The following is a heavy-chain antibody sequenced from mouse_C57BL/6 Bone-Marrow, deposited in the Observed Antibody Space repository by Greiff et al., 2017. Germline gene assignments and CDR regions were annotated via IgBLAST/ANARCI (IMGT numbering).Heavy chain of an antibody. CDR3: ARERGDSSFYAMDY. CDR1: GYTFTSSG. D-gene: IGHD6-1*01. Sequence: QVQLQQSGAELARPGASVKLSCKASGYTFTSSGISWVKQRTGQGLEWIGEIYPRSGNTYYNEKFKGKATLTADKSSSTAYMELRSLTSEDSAVYFCARERGDSSFYAMDYWGQGTSVTVSS. J-gene: IGHJ4*01. CDR2: IYPRSGNT. V-gene: IGHV1-81*01.